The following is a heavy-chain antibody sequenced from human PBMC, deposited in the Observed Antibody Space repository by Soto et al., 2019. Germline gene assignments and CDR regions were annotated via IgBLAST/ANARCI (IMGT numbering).Heavy chain of an antibody. CDR2: ISYDGINK. CDR3: AQDRWVRQLRSYFDY. D-gene: IGHD4-17*01. J-gene: IGHJ4*02. V-gene: IGHV3-30*18. CDR1: GFTFSSYG. Sequence: QVQLVESGGGVVQPGRSLRLSCAASGFTFSSYGMHWVRQAPGKGLEWVAFISYDGINKYYADSVKGRFTISTDNSTNTLYLQMSRRRAEETSVYYCAQDRWVRQLRSYFDYWGQGTLVTVSS.